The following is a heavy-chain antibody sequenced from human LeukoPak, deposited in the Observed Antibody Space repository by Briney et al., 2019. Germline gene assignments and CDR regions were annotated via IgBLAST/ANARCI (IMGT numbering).Heavy chain of an antibody. D-gene: IGHD3-22*01. Sequence: ASLKVSCKAPRFTLITYGFSWVRQAPGEGLLWVGWIGGFDGDRHYEQNFQGRAPTTTDTSTTTAHMELRSLRSDDTAVYYCARDLWNFFDSSGYYNAFDSWGQGTLVTVSS. CDR3: ARDLWNFFDSSGYYNAFDS. J-gene: IGHJ5*01. V-gene: IGHV1-18*01. CDR1: RFTLITYG. CDR2: IGGFDGDR.